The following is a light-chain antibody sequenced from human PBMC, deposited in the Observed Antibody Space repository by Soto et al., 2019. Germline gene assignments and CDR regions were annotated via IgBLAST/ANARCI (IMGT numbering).Light chain of an antibody. CDR3: AAWDDSLNGDVV. CDR1: SSNIGSNT. Sequence: QSVLTQPPSVSGAPGQTVTISCTGSSSNIGSNTVNWYQQLPGTAPKLLIYSNNQRPSGVPDRFSGSKSGTSASLAISGLQSEDEADYYCAAWDDSLNGDVVFGGGTKLTVL. CDR2: SNN. J-gene: IGLJ2*01. V-gene: IGLV1-44*01.